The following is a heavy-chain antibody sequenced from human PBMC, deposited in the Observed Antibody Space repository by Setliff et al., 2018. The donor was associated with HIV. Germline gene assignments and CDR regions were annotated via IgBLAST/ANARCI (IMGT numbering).Heavy chain of an antibody. J-gene: IGHJ4*02. Sequence: LTCTVSGGSISSGSYYWSWIRQPAGKGLEWIGHIYTSGSTNYNPSLKSRVTISVDTSTNQFSLKLSSVTAADTAVYYCARGRRSSGWYVYHWGQGTLVTVSS. CDR1: GGSISSGSYY. V-gene: IGHV4-61*09. CDR3: ARGRRSSGWYVYH. D-gene: IGHD6-19*01. CDR2: IYTSGST.